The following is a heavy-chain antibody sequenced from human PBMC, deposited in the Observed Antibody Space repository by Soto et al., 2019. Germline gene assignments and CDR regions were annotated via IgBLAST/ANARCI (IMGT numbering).Heavy chain of an antibody. D-gene: IGHD2-15*01. J-gene: IGHJ4*02. V-gene: IGHV1-3*01. Sequence: ASVKVSCKASGGTFSSYAISWVRQAPGQRLEWMGWIIAGNGTTKYSQKFQGRVTITRDTSASTAYMELSSLRSEDTAVYYCARGPGGPAGPGDYWGQGTLVTVSS. CDR2: IIAGNGTT. CDR1: GGTFSSYA. CDR3: ARGPGGPAGPGDY.